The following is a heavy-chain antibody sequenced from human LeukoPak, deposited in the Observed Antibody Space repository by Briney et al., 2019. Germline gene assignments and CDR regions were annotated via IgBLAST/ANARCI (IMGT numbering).Heavy chain of an antibody. D-gene: IGHD6-19*01. CDR2: FDPEDGET. CDR3: ARDKDSSGWSYYYYYGMDV. CDR1: GYTLTELS. V-gene: IGHV1-24*01. J-gene: IGHJ6*02. Sequence: EASVKVSCKVSGYTLTELSMHWVRQAPGKGLEWMGGFDPEDGETIYAQKFQGRVTMTTDTSTSTAYMELRSLRSDDTAVYYCARDKDSSGWSYYYYYGMDVWGQGTTVTVSS.